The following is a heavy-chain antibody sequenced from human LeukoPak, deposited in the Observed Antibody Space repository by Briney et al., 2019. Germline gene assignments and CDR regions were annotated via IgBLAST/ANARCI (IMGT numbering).Heavy chain of an antibody. CDR1: GYTFTSNG. Sequence: SVKVSCKASGYTFTSNGISWVRQAPGQGLEWMGGIIPIFGTANYAQKFQGRVTITADESTSTAYMELSSLRSEDTAVYYCARDAYYYDSSGYRMVGAFDIWGQGTMVTVSS. CDR3: ARDAYYYDSSGYRMVGAFDI. CDR2: IIPIFGTA. V-gene: IGHV1-69*13. J-gene: IGHJ3*02. D-gene: IGHD3-22*01.